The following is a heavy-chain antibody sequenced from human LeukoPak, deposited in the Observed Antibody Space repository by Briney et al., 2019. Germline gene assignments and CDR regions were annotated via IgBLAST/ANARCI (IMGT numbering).Heavy chain of an antibody. Sequence: SETLSLTCVVYGGSFTGYYWTWIRQSPGKGLEWIGEINHSGGTNYNPSLKSRVTISVDTSKNHFSLKLSSLTAADTAVYYCARRGYCGGDCYDDAFDIWGQGTMVTVSS. J-gene: IGHJ3*02. V-gene: IGHV4-34*01. CDR2: INHSGGT. CDR1: GGSFTGYY. D-gene: IGHD2-21*02. CDR3: ARRGYCGGDCYDDAFDI.